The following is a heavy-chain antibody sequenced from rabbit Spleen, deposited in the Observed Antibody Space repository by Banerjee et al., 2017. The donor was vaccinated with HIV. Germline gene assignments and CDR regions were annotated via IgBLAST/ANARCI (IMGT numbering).Heavy chain of an antibody. D-gene: IGHD1-1*01. CDR3: ARDLVAIIGWNFNL. J-gene: IGHJ4*01. CDR2: INIVTGKS. V-gene: IGHV1S45*01. Sequence: QEQLVESGGGLVQPGGSLKLSCKASGFDFSVYGLSWVRQAPGKGLEWIACINIVTGKSVYASWAKGRFTMSRTSSTTVTLQMTSLTAADTATYFCARDLVAIIGWNFNLWGQGTLVTVS. CDR1: GFDFSVYG.